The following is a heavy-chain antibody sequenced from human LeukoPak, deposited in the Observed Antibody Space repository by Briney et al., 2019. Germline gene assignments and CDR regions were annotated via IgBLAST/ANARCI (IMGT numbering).Heavy chain of an antibody. V-gene: IGHV4-61*01. CDR1: GGSVSSGSYY. CDR2: IYYSGST. J-gene: IGHJ6*02. Sequence: SETLSLTCTVSGGSVSSGSYYWSWIRQPPGKGLEWIGYIYYSGSTNYNPSLKSRVTISVDTSKNQFSLKLSSVTAADTAVYYCARGGISYYDSSGYPAYGMDVWGQGTTVTVSS. CDR3: ARGGISYYDSSGYPAYGMDV. D-gene: IGHD3-22*01.